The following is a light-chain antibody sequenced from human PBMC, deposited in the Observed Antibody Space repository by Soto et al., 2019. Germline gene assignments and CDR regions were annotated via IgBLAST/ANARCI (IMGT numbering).Light chain of an antibody. V-gene: IGLV2-18*02. CDR1: SSDVGSNNR. CDR3: TSYTSSTTPCV. J-gene: IGLJ1*01. CDR2: EVS. Sequence: QSALTQPPSVSGSPGQSVTISCTGTSSDVGSNNRVSWYQQPPGTAPKLMIYEVSNRPSGVPDRFSGSKSGNTASLTISGLRAEDEADYYCTSYTSSTTPCVFGTGTKVTGL.